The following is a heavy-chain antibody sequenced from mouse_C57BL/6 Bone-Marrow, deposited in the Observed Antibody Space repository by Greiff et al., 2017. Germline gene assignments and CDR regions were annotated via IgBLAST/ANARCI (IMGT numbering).Heavy chain of an antibody. CDR3: ARMGYYGPRCWYFDV. V-gene: IGHV2-9-1*01. J-gene: IGHJ1*03. D-gene: IGHD1-2*01. CDR1: GFSLTSSA. Sequence: VQLVESGPGLVAPSQSLSITCTVSGFSLTSSAISWVRQPPGKGLAWLGVICTGGGPNYNSALKSILSISKDNSKSQVFLKMNSLQTDDTAMYCCARMGYYGPRCWYFDVWGTGTTVSVSS. CDR2: ICTGGGP.